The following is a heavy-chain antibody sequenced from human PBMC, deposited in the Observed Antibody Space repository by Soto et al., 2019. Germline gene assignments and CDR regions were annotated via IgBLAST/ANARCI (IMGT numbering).Heavy chain of an antibody. CDR1: GYTFTSYA. Sequence: GASVKVSCKASGYTFTSYAMHWVRQAPGQRLEWMGWINAGNGNTKYSQKFQGRVTITRDTSASTAYMELSSLRSEDTAVYYCARGGGKIAAHKWFDPWGQGALVTVSS. V-gene: IGHV1-3*01. CDR3: ARGGGKIAAHKWFDP. J-gene: IGHJ5*02. CDR2: INAGNGNT. D-gene: IGHD6-13*01.